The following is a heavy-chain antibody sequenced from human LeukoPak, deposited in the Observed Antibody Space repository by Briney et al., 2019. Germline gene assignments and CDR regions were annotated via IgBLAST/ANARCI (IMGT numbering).Heavy chain of an antibody. CDR1: GFTFSSYG. J-gene: IGHJ3*02. Sequence: GGSLRLSCAASGFTFSSYGMHWVRQAPGKGLEWVAVISYDGSNKYYADSVKGRFTISRDNSKNTLYLQMNSLRAEDTAVYYCAKDQGSGWEYDAFDIWGQGTMVTVSS. CDR2: ISYDGSNK. CDR3: AKDQGSGWEYDAFDI. D-gene: IGHD6-19*01. V-gene: IGHV3-30*18.